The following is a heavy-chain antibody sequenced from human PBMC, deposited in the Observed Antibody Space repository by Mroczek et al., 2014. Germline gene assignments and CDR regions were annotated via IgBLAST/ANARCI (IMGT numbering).Heavy chain of an antibody. CDR3: ASIQLWFAPDYYYGMDV. D-gene: IGHD5-18*01. J-gene: IGHJ6*02. CDR1: GYTFTSYD. CDR2: MNPNSGNT. V-gene: IGHV1-8*01. Sequence: QVQLQQWGAEVKKPGASVKVSCKASGYTFTSYDINWVRQATGQGLEWMGWMNPNSGNTGYAQKFQGRVTMTRNTSISTAYMELSSLRSEDTAVYYCASIQLWFAPDYYYGMDVWGQGTTVTVSS.